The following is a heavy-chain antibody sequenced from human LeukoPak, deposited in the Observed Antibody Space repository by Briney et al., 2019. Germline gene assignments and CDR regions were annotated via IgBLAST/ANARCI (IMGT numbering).Heavy chain of an antibody. CDR2: ISSSGSTI. Sequence: GGSLRLSCAASGFTFSDYYMSWIRQAPGKGLEWVSYISSSGSTIYYADSVKGRFTISRDNAKNSLYLQMNSLRAEDTAVYYCARDEKPYQLLWYDAFDIWGQGTMVTVSS. CDR3: ARDEKPYQLLWYDAFDI. D-gene: IGHD2-2*01. CDR1: GFTFSDYY. V-gene: IGHV3-11*01. J-gene: IGHJ3*02.